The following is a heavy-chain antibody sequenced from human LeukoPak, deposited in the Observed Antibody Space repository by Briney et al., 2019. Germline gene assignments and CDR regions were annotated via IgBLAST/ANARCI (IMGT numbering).Heavy chain of an antibody. J-gene: IGHJ4*02. CDR3: ARVNRVGANSDY. Sequence: PGGSLRLSCAASGFTFSSYAMHWVRQAPGKGLEWVAVISYDGSNKYYADSVKGRFTISRDNSKNTLYLQMNSLRAEDTAVYYCARVNRVGANSDYWGQGTLVTVSS. CDR2: ISYDGSNK. CDR1: GFTFSSYA. D-gene: IGHD1-26*01. V-gene: IGHV3-30-3*01.